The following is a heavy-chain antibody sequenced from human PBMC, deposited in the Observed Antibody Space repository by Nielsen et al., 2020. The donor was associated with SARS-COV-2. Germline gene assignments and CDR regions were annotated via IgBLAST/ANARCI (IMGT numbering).Heavy chain of an antibody. CDR1: GGSISSSSYY. D-gene: IGHD5-12*01. CDR2: IYYSGST. V-gene: IGHV4-39*01. CDR3: ARLVMDIGATTRTYYFDY. J-gene: IGHJ4*02. Sequence: SETLSLTCTVSGGSISSSSYYWGWTRQPPGKGLEWIGSIYYSGSTYYNPSLKSRVTISVDTSKSQFSLKLSSVTAADTAVYYCARLVMDIGATTRTYYFDYWGQGTLVTVSS.